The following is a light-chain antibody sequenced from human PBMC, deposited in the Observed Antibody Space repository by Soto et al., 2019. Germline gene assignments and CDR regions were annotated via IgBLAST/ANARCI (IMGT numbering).Light chain of an antibody. CDR3: QSYDSSLTGSKV. V-gene: IGLV1-40*01. J-gene: IGLJ1*01. CDR1: SSNIGAGFD. CDR2: GNS. Sequence: QSVLTQPPSVSGAPGQRVTISCTGSSSNIGAGFDVHWYQQLPGTAPKLLIYGNSNRPSGVPDRFSGSRSGTSASLTITGLQADDEADYYCQSYDSSLTGSKVFGSGTKV.